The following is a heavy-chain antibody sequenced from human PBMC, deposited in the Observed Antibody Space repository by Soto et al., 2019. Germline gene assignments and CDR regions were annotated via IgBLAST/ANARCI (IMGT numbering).Heavy chain of an antibody. J-gene: IGHJ4*02. D-gene: IGHD2-2*01. CDR3: AKLGSSSWSPHYYLYY. V-gene: IGHV3-23*01. CDR1: GFTFNNYA. CDR2: ITDSGDDT. Sequence: EVQLLESGGGLVQPGGSLRLSCAASGFTFNNYAMGWVRQAPGKGLEWVSAITDSGDDTYYIDSVKGRFTISRDNSKSTLYLQMNSLRAEDTAIYYCAKLGSSSWSPHYYLYYWGQGTLVTVSS.